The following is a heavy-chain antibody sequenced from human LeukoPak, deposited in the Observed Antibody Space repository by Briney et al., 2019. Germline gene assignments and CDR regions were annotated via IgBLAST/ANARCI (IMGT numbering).Heavy chain of an antibody. D-gene: IGHD6-13*01. CDR3: ARWEQQLFPFDY. V-gene: IGHV3-48*03. CDR2: ISSSGSTI. J-gene: IGHJ4*02. CDR1: GFTFSSDE. Sequence: GGSLRLSCAASGFTFSSDEMNWVRQPPGKGLEWFSYISSSGSTIYYTQSVKGRFTISRDNAKNSLYLQMNSLRAEDTAVYYCARWEQQLFPFDYWGQGTLVTVSS.